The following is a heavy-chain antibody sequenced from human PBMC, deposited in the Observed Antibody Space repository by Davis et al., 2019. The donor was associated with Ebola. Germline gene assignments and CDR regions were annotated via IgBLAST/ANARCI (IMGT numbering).Heavy chain of an antibody. D-gene: IGHD3-10*01. V-gene: IGHV1-69*06. CDR3: ARGSQIFYYGSGSYYLYYYYGMDV. J-gene: IGHJ6*02. CDR2: IIPIFGTA. CDR1: GGTFSSYA. Sequence: AASVKVSCKASGGTFSSYAISWVRQAPGQGLEWMGGIIPIFGTANYAQKFQGRVTITADKSTSTAYMELSSLRSEDTAVYYCARGSQIFYYGSGSYYLYYYYGMDVWGQGTAVTVSS.